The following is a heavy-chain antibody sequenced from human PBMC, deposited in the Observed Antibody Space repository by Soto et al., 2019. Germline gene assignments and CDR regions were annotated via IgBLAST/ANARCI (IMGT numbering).Heavy chain of an antibody. CDR3: ARVVDILTGYYDYGMDV. J-gene: IGHJ6*02. Sequence: ASVKVSCKASGHTFTIYAMHCVGQAPLQRLEWMGCINAGNGNTKYSQKFQGRVTITRDTSASTAYMELSSLRSEDTAVYYCARVVDILTGYYDYGMDVWGQGTTVTVSS. V-gene: IGHV1-3*01. CDR2: INAGNGNT. D-gene: IGHD3-9*01. CDR1: GHTFTIYA.